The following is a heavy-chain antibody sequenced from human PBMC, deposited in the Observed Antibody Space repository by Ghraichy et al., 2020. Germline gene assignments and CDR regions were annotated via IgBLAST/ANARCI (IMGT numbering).Heavy chain of an antibody. Sequence: SETLSLTCTVSGGSISSSSYYWGWIRQPPGKGLEWIGSIYYSGSTYYNPSLKSRVTISVDTSKNQFSLKLSSVTAADTAVYYCARRVDYDGRNWYFDLWGRGTLVTVSS. CDR2: IYYSGST. J-gene: IGHJ2*01. CDR1: GGSISSSSYY. CDR3: ARRVDYDGRNWYFDL. D-gene: IGHD4-17*01. V-gene: IGHV4-39*01.